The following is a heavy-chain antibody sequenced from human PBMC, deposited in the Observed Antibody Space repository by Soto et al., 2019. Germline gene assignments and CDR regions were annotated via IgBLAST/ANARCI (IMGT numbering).Heavy chain of an antibody. CDR1: GGTFSSSA. D-gene: IGHD6-6*01. CDR3: AIDRRTSSLWLDP. CDR2: ITATFGAV. J-gene: IGHJ5*02. V-gene: IGHV1-69*12. Sequence: QVQLVQSGAEVKKVGSSVKVSCKGSGGTFSSSAISWMRQAPGQGLEWMGGITATFGAVNYAQKFQGRLTITADEFTDTAYMELCSLTSEDSAVYYCAIDRRTSSLWLDPWGQGTLVSVSS.